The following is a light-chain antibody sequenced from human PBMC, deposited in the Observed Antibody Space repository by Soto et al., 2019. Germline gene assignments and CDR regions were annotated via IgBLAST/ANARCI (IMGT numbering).Light chain of an antibody. CDR1: SSNIGAGYG. Sequence: QSVLTQPPSVSGVPGQRVTISCTGSSSNIGAGYGVHWYQQLPGTAPKLLIYGNTNRPSGVPDRFSGSKSGTSASLAITGLQAEDEADYYCQSYDSSLSGVVFGGGTKLTVL. V-gene: IGLV1-40*01. CDR3: QSYDSSLSGVV. CDR2: GNT. J-gene: IGLJ2*01.